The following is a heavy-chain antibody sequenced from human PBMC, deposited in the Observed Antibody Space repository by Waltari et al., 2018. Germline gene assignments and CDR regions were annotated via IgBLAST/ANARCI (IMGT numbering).Heavy chain of an antibody. CDR1: LRRYW. CDR2: INHDGSEK. V-gene: IGHV3-7*01. CDR3: AKSRGFDY. Sequence: LRRYWMSWGRQTPGKGLEWMANINHDGSEKHYVDSVKGRFTISRDNAKNSLYLQMNSLRAEDTAVYYCAKSRGFDYWGQGTLVTVSS. D-gene: IGHD2-2*01. J-gene: IGHJ4*02.